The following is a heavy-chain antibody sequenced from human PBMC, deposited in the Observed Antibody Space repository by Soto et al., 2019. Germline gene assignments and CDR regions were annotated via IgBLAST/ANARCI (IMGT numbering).Heavy chain of an antibody. D-gene: IGHD1-7*01. CDR1: GGIFHGYG. CDR3: ARDGIGGTVFRGYLDY. J-gene: IGHJ4*02. Sequence: QEQLVESGGGVVQPGTSLRLSCAVPGGIFHGYGMHWVRQAPGKGLEWVPIIRFDGSNEEYADSVKGRFTISRDNSKNTLDLQMNTLGAEDTAVYYCARDGIGGTVFRGYLDYWGRGTVVTVSS. CDR2: IRFDGSNE. V-gene: IGHV3-33*01.